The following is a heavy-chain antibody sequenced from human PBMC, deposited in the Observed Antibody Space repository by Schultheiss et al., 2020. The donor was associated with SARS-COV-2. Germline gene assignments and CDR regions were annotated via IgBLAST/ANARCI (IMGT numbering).Heavy chain of an antibody. V-gene: IGHV3-48*03. CDR2: ISSSGSTI. CDR3: ARERGPTYYDFWSGRDRYYYYGMDV. J-gene: IGHJ6*02. D-gene: IGHD3-3*01. Sequence: GGSLRLSCAASGFTFSSYEMNWVRQAPGKGLEWVSYISSSGSTIYYADSVKGRFTISRDNAKNSLYLQMNSLRAEDTAVYYCARERGPTYYDFWSGRDRYYYYGMDVWGQGTTVTVAS. CDR1: GFTFSSYE.